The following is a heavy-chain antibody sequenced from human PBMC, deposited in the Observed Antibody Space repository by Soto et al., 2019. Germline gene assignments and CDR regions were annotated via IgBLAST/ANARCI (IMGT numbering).Heavy chain of an antibody. CDR3: ARDRLRLGELSFPAYDY. CDR2: IWYDGSNK. CDR1: GFTFSSYG. V-gene: IGHV3-33*01. J-gene: IGHJ4*02. Sequence: QVQLVESGGGVVQPGRSLRLSCAASGFTFSSYGMHWVRQAPGKGLEWVAVIWYDGSNKYYADSVKGRFTISRDNSKNTLYLQMNSLRAEDTAVYYCARDRLRLGELSFPAYDYWGQGALVTVSS. D-gene: IGHD3-16*02.